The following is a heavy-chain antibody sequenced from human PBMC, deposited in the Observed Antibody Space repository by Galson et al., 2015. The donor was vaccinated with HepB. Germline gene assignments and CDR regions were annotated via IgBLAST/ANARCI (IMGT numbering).Heavy chain of an antibody. J-gene: IGHJ4*02. CDR1: GFTFSGSA. CDR2: IGSESYNYAT. D-gene: IGHD3-22*01. V-gene: IGHV3-73*01. CDR3: VRVGDLSGYSSC. Sequence: SLRLSCAGSGFTFSGSAMHWVRQASGKGLEWVGRIGSESYNYATAYTASVKGRFTISRDDSKNTAFLQMNSLGTEDTAVYYCVRVGDLSGYSSCWGQGTLVTVSS.